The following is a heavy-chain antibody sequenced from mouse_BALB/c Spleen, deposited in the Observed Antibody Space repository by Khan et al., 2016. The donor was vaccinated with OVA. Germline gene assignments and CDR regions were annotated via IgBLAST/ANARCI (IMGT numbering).Heavy chain of an antibody. Sequence: QIQLLQPGPELKKPGETVKISCKASGYTFTNYGMNWVKQCLGKALKWLGWINTYTGQPSYADDFKGRFALTLETSASTAYLQINDLKNDDTATYFGRRTPYFANSLDDWGQGTTITVSS. CDR1: GYTFTNYG. V-gene: IGHV9-3-1*01. CDR3: RRTPYFANSLDD. CDR2: INTYTGQP. J-gene: IGHJ4*01. D-gene: IGHD2-10*01.